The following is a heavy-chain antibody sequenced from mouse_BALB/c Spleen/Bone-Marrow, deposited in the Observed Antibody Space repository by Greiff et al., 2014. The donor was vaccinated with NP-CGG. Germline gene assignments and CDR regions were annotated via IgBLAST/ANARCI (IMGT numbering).Heavy chain of an antibody. D-gene: IGHD1-1*01. J-gene: IGHJ2*01. CDR1: GYTFTSYT. CDR2: INPSSGYT. V-gene: IGHV1-4*01. Sequence: VQLQQSGAELARPGASVKMSCKASGYTFTSYTMHWVKQGPGQGLEWIGYINPSSGYTNYNQKFKDKATLTADKSSSTAYMQLSSLTSEDSAVYYCARESLYGSNYYWGQGTTLTVSS. CDR3: ARESLYGSNYY.